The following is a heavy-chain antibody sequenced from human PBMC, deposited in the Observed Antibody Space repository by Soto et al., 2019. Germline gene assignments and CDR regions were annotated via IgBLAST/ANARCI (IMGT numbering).Heavy chain of an antibody. Sequence: SETLSLTCTVSGGSISSYYWSWIRQPAGKGLEWIGRIYTSGSTNYNPSLKSRVTMSVDTSKNQFSLKLSSVTAADTAVYYCARDFPRLVVMVAATQPPDDAFDIWGQGTMVTVSS. J-gene: IGHJ3*02. V-gene: IGHV4-4*07. D-gene: IGHD2-15*01. CDR1: GGSISSYY. CDR3: ARDFPRLVVMVAATQPPDDAFDI. CDR2: IYTSGST.